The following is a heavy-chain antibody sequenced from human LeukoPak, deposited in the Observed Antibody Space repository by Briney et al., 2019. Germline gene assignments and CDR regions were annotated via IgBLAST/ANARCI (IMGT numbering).Heavy chain of an antibody. CDR3: AKDFWRRYYPDY. V-gene: IGHV3-23*01. CDR1: RFTFNSYA. D-gene: IGHD3-3*01. J-gene: IGHJ4*01. Sequence: GGSVRLSCAASRFTFNSYAMRWLRQAPGKGLEWVLGRWSGGSTHYPDSVKGRLTISRDNSKNTLYLQMNSLRAEDTAVYYCAKDFWRRYYPDYWGHGTLVTVSS. CDR2: RWSGGST.